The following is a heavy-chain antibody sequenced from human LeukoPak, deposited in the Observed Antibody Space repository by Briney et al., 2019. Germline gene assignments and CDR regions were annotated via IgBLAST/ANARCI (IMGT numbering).Heavy chain of an antibody. V-gene: IGHV1-24*01. J-gene: IGHJ3*02. D-gene: IGHD2-21*01. CDR2: FDPEDGET. Sequence: GASVKVSCKVSGYTLTELSMHWVRQAPGKGLEWMGGFDPEDGETIYAQKFQGRVTMTEDTSTDTAYMELSSLRSEVTAVYYCATGAIVVVSGAFDIWGQGTMVTVSS. CDR1: GYTLTELS. CDR3: ATGAIVVVSGAFDI.